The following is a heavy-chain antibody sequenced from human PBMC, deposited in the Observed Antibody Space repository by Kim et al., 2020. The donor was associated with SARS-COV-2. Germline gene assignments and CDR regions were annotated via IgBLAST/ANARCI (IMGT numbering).Heavy chain of an antibody. CDR2: ILYDGSEQ. D-gene: IGHD4-17*01. Sequence: GGSLRLSCAASGFTFSAYAMYWVRQAPGKGLEWVARILYDGSEQYYADSVEGRFTISRDNSKNTLYLQMNNLRAEDTAVYYCAKRLKGDYGGNTAEMDSWGQGTLVTVSS. CDR3: AKRLKGDYGGNTAEMDS. J-gene: IGHJ4*02. V-gene: IGHV3-30*02. CDR1: GFTFSAYA.